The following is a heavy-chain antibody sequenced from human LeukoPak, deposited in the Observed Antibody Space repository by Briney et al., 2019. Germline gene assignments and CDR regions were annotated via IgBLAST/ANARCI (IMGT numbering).Heavy chain of an antibody. CDR1: GFTFSSYA. D-gene: IGHD6-19*01. CDR2: ISGSGGGT. V-gene: IGHV3-23*01. CDR3: AKGGSSGWYLGHFDY. J-gene: IGHJ4*02. Sequence: GGSLRLSCVASGFTFSSYAMSWVRQAPGKGLEWVSPISGSGGGTYYADSVKGRFTISRDNSKNTLYLQMNSLRADDTAVYYCAKGGSSGWYLGHFDYWGQGTLVTVSS.